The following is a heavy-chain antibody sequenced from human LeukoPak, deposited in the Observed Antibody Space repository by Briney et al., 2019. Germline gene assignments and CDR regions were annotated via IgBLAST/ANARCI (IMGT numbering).Heavy chain of an antibody. Sequence: GGSLTLSCAASGFTFNRYWLSWVRQAPGKGLEWVANMKHDGSEKYYVDSVKGRFTISRDNAQNSLYLQMNSLRAEDTAIYYCARGRQTYYDNSGYPFDYWGQGTLVTVSS. V-gene: IGHV3-7*01. J-gene: IGHJ4*02. D-gene: IGHD3-22*01. CDR2: MKHDGSEK. CDR3: ARGRQTYYDNSGYPFDY. CDR1: GFTFNRYW.